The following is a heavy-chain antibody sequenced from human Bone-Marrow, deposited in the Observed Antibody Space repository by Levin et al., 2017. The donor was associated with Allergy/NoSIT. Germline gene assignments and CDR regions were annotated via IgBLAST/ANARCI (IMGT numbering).Heavy chain of an antibody. V-gene: IGHV1-69*13. CDR1: GGTFSSYA. CDR3: AGSSSWAIYFDY. J-gene: IGHJ4*02. D-gene: IGHD6-13*01. CDR2: IIPIFGTA. Sequence: SVKVSCKASGGTFSSYAISWVRQAPGQGLEWMGGIIPIFGTANYAQKFQGRVTITADESTSTAYMELSSLRSEDTAVYYCAGSSSWAIYFDYWGQGTLVTVSS.